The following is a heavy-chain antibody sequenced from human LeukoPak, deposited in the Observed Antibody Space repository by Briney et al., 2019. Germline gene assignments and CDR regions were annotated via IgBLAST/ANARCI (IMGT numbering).Heavy chain of an antibody. CDR3: ACQTTYDYYYMDV. Sequence: GGSLRLSCAASEFSFSRYWMHWVRQAPGKGLVWVSHINNDGHSTVYADSGKGRFTISRENAKNTLYLQMNSLRVEDTAVYYCACQTTYDYYYMDVWGKGTTVTVSS. CDR1: EFSFSRYW. V-gene: IGHV3-74*01. J-gene: IGHJ6*03. CDR2: INNDGHST. D-gene: IGHD1/OR15-1a*01.